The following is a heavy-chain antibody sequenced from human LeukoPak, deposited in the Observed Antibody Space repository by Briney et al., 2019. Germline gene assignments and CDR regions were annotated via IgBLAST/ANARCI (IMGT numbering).Heavy chain of an antibody. Sequence: ASVKVSCKASGYTFTSYDINWMRQATGQGLEWMGWMSPNSGNTGYAQKFQGRVSMTRDTSTGTAYLELSSLRSEDSAVYYCVRTPPNWGADFWGQGTLVTVSS. D-gene: IGHD7-27*01. CDR3: VRTPPNWGADF. V-gene: IGHV1-8*01. J-gene: IGHJ4*02. CDR2: MSPNSGNT. CDR1: GYTFTSYD.